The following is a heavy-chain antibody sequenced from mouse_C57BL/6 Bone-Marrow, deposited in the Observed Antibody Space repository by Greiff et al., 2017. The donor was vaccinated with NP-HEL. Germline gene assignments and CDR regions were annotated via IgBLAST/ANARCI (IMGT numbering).Heavy chain of an antibody. V-gene: IGHV5-4*01. CDR2: ISDGGSYT. J-gene: IGHJ3*01. Sequence: EVQLVESGGGLVKPGGSLKLSCAASGFTFSSYAMSWVRQTPEKRLEWVATISDGGSYTYYPDNVKGRFTISRDNAKNNLYLQMSHLKSEDTAMYYCASQGTPYYGSSSFAYWGQGTLVTVSA. CDR3: ASQGTPYYGSSSFAY. D-gene: IGHD1-1*01. CDR1: GFTFSSYA.